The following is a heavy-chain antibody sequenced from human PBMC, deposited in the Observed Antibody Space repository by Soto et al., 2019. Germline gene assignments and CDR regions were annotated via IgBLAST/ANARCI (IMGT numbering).Heavy chain of an antibody. J-gene: IGHJ4*01. V-gene: IGHV4-38-2*01. CDR2: IFHRGTT. Sequence: SETLSLTCGVSGYSISTGYYWGWIRQPPGKGPEWIGNIFHRGTTFYNPSLKSRASSSVDTSNNQISLRLSNVTAADTAVYYCARVDSPYYYNSSGYFTYWGQGTLVTVSS. CDR1: GYSISTGYY. D-gene: IGHD3-22*01. CDR3: ARVDSPYYYNSSGYFTY.